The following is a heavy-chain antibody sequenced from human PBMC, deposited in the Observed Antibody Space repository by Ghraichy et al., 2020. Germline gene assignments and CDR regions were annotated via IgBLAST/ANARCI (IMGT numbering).Heavy chain of an antibody. D-gene: IGHD6-13*01. V-gene: IGHV5-51*01. Sequence: GESLNISCKGSGYSFTSYWIGWVRQMPGKGLEWMGIIYPGDSDTRYSPSFQGQVTISADKSISTAYLQWSSLKASDTAMYYCARQGKLIAAAVPYYYYYMDVWGKGTTVTVSS. CDR2: IYPGDSDT. CDR3: ARQGKLIAAAVPYYYYYMDV. CDR1: GYSFTSYW. J-gene: IGHJ6*03.